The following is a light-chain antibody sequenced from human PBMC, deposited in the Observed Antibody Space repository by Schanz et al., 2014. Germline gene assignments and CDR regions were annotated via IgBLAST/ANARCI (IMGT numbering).Light chain of an antibody. J-gene: IGLJ3*02. V-gene: IGLV1-51*01. Sequence: QSVLTQPPSVSAAPGQKVTISCSGSSSNIGSNFVSWYQHLPRTAPKLLIYDNNKRPSGIPDRFSGSKSGTSATLGITGLQTGDEADYYCGTWDSSLTAAVFGGGTKLTVL. CDR3: GTWDSSLTAAV. CDR1: SSNIGSNF. CDR2: DNN.